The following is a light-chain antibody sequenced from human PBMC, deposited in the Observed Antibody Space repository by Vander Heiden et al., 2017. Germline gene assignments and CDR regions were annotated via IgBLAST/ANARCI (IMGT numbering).Light chain of an antibody. V-gene: IGLV3-21*02. Sequence: SYVQTQPPSVSVAPGPTARITCGGNNIGGKSVVWYQQKPGQAPVLVVYDDSSRRSGIPERFSGSNSGNTATLTISRVEAGDEADYYCQVGDSSSDHVVFGGGTKLTVL. CDR3: QVGDSSSDHVV. CDR2: DDS. CDR1: NIGGKS. J-gene: IGLJ2*01.